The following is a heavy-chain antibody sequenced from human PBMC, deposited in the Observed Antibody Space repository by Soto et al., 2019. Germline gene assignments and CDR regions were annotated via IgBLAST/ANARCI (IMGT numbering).Heavy chain of an antibody. J-gene: IGHJ5*02. D-gene: IGHD1-26*01. CDR1: GYSFTSYW. CDR2: IYPGDSDT. V-gene: IGHV5-51*01. Sequence: GESLKISCKTSGYSFTSYWIGWVRQMPGKGLEWMGIIYPGDSDTRYSPSFQGQVTISADKSISTAYLQWGSLKASDTAMYYCVTDNSENDEVWWFDPWGQGTLVTVSS. CDR3: VTDNSENDEVWWFDP.